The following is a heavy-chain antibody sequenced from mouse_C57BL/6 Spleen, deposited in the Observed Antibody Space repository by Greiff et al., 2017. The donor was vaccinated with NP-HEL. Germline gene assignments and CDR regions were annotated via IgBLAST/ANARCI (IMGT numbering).Heavy chain of an antibody. V-gene: IGHV14-4*01. CDR2: IDPENGDT. J-gene: IGHJ3*01. Sequence: EVQLVESGAELVRPGASVKLSCTASGFNIKDDYMHWVKQRPEQGLEWIGWIDPENGDTEYASKFQGKATITADTSSNTAYLQLSSLTSEDTAVYYCTTPYDYGGFAYWGQGTLVTVSA. CDR3: TTPYDYGGFAY. D-gene: IGHD2-4*01. CDR1: GFNIKDDY.